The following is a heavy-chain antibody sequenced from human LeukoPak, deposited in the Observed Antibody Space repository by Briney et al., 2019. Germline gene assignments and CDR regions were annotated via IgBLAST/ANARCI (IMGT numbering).Heavy chain of an antibody. CDR1: GYTFTSYG. CDR3: AREGSPYYYDSSGYFQN. CDR2: ISAYNGHP. Sequence: ASVKVSCKASGYTFTSYGISWVRQAPGQGLEWMGWISAYNGHPNYAQKLQGRVTITADESTSTAYMELSSLRSEDTAVYYCAREGSPYYYDSSGYFQNWGQGTLVTVSS. J-gene: IGHJ4*02. D-gene: IGHD3-22*01. V-gene: IGHV1-18*01.